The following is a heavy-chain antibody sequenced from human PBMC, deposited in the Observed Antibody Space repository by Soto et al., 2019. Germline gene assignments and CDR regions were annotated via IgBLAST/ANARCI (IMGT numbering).Heavy chain of an antibody. CDR1: GFSLSTSGVG. CDR2: IYWNDDK. CDR3: AHRSVDYDILTGYYSFSWFDP. Sequence: QITLKESGPTLVKPTQTLTLTCTFSGFSLSTSGVGVGWIRQPPGKALEWLALIYWNDDKRYSPSLKSRLTITKDTSKNQVVRTMTNMDPVDTATYYCAHRSVDYDILTGYYSFSWFDPWGQGTLVTVSS. D-gene: IGHD3-9*01. J-gene: IGHJ5*02. V-gene: IGHV2-5*01.